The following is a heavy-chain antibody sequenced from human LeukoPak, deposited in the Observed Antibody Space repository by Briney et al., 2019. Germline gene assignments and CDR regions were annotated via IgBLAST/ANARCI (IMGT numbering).Heavy chain of an antibody. V-gene: IGHV3-30*02. CDR3: AKKETTVVTGGFDY. D-gene: IGHD4-23*01. CDR2: IRYDGGNK. Sequence: GGSLRLSCAASGFTFSSYSMNWVRQAPGKGLEWVAFIRYDGGNKYYADSVKGRFTISRDNSKNTLYLQMNSLRAEDTAVYYCAKKETTVVTGGFDYWGQGTLVTVSS. CDR1: GFTFSSYS. J-gene: IGHJ4*02.